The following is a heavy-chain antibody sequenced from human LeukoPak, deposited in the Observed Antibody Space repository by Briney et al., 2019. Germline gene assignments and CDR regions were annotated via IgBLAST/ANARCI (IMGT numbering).Heavy chain of an antibody. J-gene: IGHJ3*02. CDR3: ARASLAVVTAHGAFDI. CDR2: ISYDGSNK. D-gene: IGHD2-21*02. Sequence: PGGSLRLSCAVSGFTFSSYEMNWVRQAPGKGLEWVAVISYDGSNKYYADSVKGRFTISRDNSKNTLYLQMNSLRAEDTAVYYCARASLAVVTAHGAFDIWGQGTMVTVSS. V-gene: IGHV3-30*04. CDR1: GFTFSSYE.